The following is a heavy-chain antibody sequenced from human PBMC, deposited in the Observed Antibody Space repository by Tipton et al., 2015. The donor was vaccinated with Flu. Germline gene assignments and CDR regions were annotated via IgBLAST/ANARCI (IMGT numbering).Heavy chain of an antibody. CDR3: ARGNSAWELRLESGNWFDP. V-gene: IGHV3-74*01. Sequence: GSLRLSCVASGFGFSSYWMHWVRQASGKGLVWVSRINRDGSSTDYADSVKGRFTISRDNAKNTLYLQLNGLRAEDSALYYCARGNSAWELRLESGNWFDPWGQGTLVTVSS. D-gene: IGHD5-12*01. CDR1: GFGFSSYW. CDR2: INRDGSST. J-gene: IGHJ5*02.